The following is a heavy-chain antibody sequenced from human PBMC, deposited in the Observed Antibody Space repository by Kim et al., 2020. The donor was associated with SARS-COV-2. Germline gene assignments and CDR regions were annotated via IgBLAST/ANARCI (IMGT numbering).Heavy chain of an antibody. J-gene: IGHJ4*02. CDR3: VKDFGRYCSSTSCYTSNDY. V-gene: IGHV3-64D*06. CDR2: ISSNGGST. CDR1: GFTFSSYA. Sequence: GGSLRLSCSASGFTFSSYAMHWVRQAPGKGLEYVSAISSNGGSTYYADSVKGRFTISRDNSKNTLYLQMSSLRAEDTAVYYCVKDFGRYCSSTSCYTSNDYWGQGTLVTVSS. D-gene: IGHD2-2*02.